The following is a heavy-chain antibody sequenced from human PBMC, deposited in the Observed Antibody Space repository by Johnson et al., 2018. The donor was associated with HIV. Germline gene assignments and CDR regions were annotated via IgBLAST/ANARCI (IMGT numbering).Heavy chain of an antibody. V-gene: IGHV3-30*02. J-gene: IGHJ3*02. CDR3: AKDLGDYADDLGIDGFDI. CDR1: GFTFSTYG. D-gene: IGHD4-17*01. Sequence: VQLMESGGGVVQPGGSLRLSCAASGFTFSTYGMHWVRQAPGKGLEWVAFIQYDGTNKYYADSVKGRFTISRDNSKNTLFLEMNSLRAEDTAVCYCAKDLGDYADDLGIDGFDICGQGTMVTVSS. CDR2: IQYDGTNK.